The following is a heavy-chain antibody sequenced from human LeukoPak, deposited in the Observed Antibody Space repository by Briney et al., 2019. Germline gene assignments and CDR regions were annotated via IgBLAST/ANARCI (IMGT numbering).Heavy chain of an antibody. Sequence: QAGGSLRLSCAASGFTFSSYAMSWVRQAPGKGLEWVAVISYDGSNKYYADSVKGRFTISRDNSKNTLYLQMSSLKTEDTAVYYCAKRGDGGHKSLEYWGQGTLVIVSS. CDR1: GFTFSSYA. CDR3: AKRGDGGHKSLEY. J-gene: IGHJ4*02. V-gene: IGHV3-30-3*02. CDR2: ISYDGSNK. D-gene: IGHD3-16*01.